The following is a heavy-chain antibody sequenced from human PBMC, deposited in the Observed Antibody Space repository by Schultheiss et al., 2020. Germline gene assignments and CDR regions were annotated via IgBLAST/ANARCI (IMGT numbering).Heavy chain of an antibody. Sequence: SETLSLTCTVSGGSISSGGYYWSWIRQHPGKGLEWIGYIYYSGSTYYSPSLKRRVLISVDTPKNQFSLKLSSVTAADTAVYYCARAGYSSGWYWFDWFDPWGQGTLVTVSS. CDR3: ARAGYSSGWYWFDWFDP. V-gene: IGHV4-31*03. CDR2: IYYSGST. J-gene: IGHJ5*02. D-gene: IGHD6-19*01. CDR1: GGSISSGGYY.